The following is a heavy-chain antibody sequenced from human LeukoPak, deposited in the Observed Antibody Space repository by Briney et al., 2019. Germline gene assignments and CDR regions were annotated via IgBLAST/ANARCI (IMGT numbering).Heavy chain of an antibody. J-gene: IGHJ6*03. V-gene: IGHV3-20*04. CDR1: GFTFDDYG. CDR2: INWNGGST. CDR3: ASGYSGYDWSERFYYYYYYMDV. Sequence: GGSLRLSCAASGFTFDDYGMSWVRQAPGKGLEWVSGINWNGGSTGYADSVKGRFTISRDNAKNSLYLQMDSLRAEDTALYYCASGYSGYDWSERFYYYYYYMDVWGKGTTVTVSS. D-gene: IGHD5-12*01.